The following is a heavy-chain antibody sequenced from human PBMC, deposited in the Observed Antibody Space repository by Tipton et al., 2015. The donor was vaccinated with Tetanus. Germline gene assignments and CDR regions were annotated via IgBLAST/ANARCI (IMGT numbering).Heavy chain of an antibody. V-gene: IGHV1-69*01. CDR3: ARAPNRIYRAYDY. CDR1: GGTFTNYA. CDR2: ITPIFGTT. Sequence: QLVQSGAEMKKPGSSVKVSCKASGGTFTNYALSWVRQAPGQGLEWVGGITPIFGTTNSAPKFQGRVTITADESTNTAYMGLSSLRSEDTAVYYCARAPNRIYRAYDYWGQGTQITVSS. J-gene: IGHJ4*02. D-gene: IGHD1-14*01.